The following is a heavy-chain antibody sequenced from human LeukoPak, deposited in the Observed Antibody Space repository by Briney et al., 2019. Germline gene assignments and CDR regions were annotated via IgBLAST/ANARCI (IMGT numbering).Heavy chain of an antibody. CDR1: GFTFSSYG. CDR3: AKGSSYNFES. CDR2: IKSGGTT. D-gene: IGHD1-14*01. V-gene: IGHV3-23*01. J-gene: IGHJ5*01. Sequence: GGSLRLSCAASGFTFSSYGMDWVRQAPGKGLEWVSFIKSGGTTFYADSVKGRFTISRDNSKNTLYLQMNSLRAEDTAIYYCAKGSSYNFESWGQGTLVAVSS.